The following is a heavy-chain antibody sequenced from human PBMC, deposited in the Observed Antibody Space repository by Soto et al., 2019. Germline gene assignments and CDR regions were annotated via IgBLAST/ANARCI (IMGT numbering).Heavy chain of an antibody. CDR1: GGSISSGDYY. V-gene: IGHV4-30-4*01. D-gene: IGHD3-10*01. CDR2: IYYSGST. J-gene: IGHJ6*02. Sequence: SETLSLTCTVSGGSISSGDYYWSWIRQPPGKGLEWVGYIYYSGSTYYNPSLKSRVTISVDTSKNQFSLKLSSVTAADTAVYYCARAGLLWLGEFAYGMDVWGQGTTVTVSS. CDR3: ARAGLLWLGEFAYGMDV.